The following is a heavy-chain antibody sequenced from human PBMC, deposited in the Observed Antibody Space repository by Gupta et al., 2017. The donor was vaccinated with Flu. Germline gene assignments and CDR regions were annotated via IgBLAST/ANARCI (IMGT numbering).Heavy chain of an antibody. CDR1: GGSFSGYY. V-gene: IGHV4-34*01. CDR2: INHSGST. Sequence: QVQLQQWGAGLLKPSETLSLTCAVYGGSFSGYYWSWIRQPPGKRLEWIGEINHSGSTNYNPSLKSRVTISVDTSKNQFSLKLSSVTAADTAVYYCAREVGILWFGEKFDYWGQGTLVTVSS. CDR3: AREVGILWFGEKFDY. D-gene: IGHD3-10*01. J-gene: IGHJ4*02.